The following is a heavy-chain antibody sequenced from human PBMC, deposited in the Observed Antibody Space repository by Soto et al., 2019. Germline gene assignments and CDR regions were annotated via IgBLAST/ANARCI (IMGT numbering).Heavy chain of an antibody. V-gene: IGHV4-34*07. J-gene: IGHJ4*02. D-gene: IGHD1-26*01. CDR3: VTVNLVGAAYYFDY. CDR2: INQSGSP. CDR1: GGPLSGYF. Sequence: SETLSLTCAVYGGPLSGYFWSWIRQSPGKGLEWIGEINQSGSPSSHPSLNSRVSISVDTSENQFSLRLTSVTAADTAVYYCVTVNLVGAAYYFDYWGPGTLVTVSS.